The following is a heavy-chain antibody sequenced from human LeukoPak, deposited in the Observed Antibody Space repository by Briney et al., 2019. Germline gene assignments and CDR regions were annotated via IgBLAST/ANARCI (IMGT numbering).Heavy chain of an antibody. J-gene: IGHJ4*02. D-gene: IGHD5-18*01. CDR3: ARQGYSYRYFDY. Sequence: SETLSLTCTASGDSVSSSRYFWGWIRQPPGKGLEWIGTIFYSGSTYYNPSLKSRVTISVDTSKNQFSLKLSSVTAADTAVYYCARQGYSYRYFDYWGQGTLVTVSS. V-gene: IGHV4-39*01. CDR1: GDSVSSSRYF. CDR2: IFYSGST.